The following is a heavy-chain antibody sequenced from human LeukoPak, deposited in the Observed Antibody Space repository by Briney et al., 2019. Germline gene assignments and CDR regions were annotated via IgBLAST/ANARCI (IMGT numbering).Heavy chain of an antibody. V-gene: IGHV4-39*01. CDR1: GGSISSSSYY. CDR2: IYYSGST. J-gene: IGHJ1*01. Sequence: SETLSLTCTVSGGSISSSSYYWGWIRQPPGTGLEWVGSIYYSGSTYYNPSLKSRVTISVDTSKNQFSLKLSSVTAADTAVYYCASPISGYSSSWDSAECFQHWGQGTLVTVSS. CDR3: ASPISGYSSSWDSAECFQH. D-gene: IGHD6-13*01.